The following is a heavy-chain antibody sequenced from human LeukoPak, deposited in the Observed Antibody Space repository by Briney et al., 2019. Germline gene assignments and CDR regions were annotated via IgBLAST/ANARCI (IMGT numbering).Heavy chain of an antibody. CDR3: ARVRGGSYPRDAFDI. CDR2: ISSSRSTI. J-gene: IGHJ3*02. CDR1: GFTFSDYY. V-gene: IGHV3-11*01. Sequence: GGSLRLSCSASGFTFSDYYMSWIRQAPGKGMEWVSYISSSRSTIYYADSVKGRFTTSRDNAKNSLYLQMNSLITEDTAAYYCARVRGGSYPRDAFDIWGQGTMVTVSS. D-gene: IGHD1-26*01.